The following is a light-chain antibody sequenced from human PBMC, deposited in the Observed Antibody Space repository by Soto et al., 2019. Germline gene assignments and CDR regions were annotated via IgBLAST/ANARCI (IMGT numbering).Light chain of an antibody. V-gene: IGLV2-23*01. CDR2: EGN. Sequence: QSALTQPDSVSGSPGESITISCTGTSSDVGTYNLVTWYQQHPGRVPKLILYEGNKRPSGVSSRFSASKSGNTASLTISGLQAEDEADYFCCSYAPSRTLLFGGGTKLTVL. J-gene: IGLJ2*01. CDR1: SSDVGTYNL. CDR3: CSYAPSRTLL.